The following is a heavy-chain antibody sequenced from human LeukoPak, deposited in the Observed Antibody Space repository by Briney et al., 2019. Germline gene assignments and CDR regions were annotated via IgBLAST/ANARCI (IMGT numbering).Heavy chain of an antibody. Sequence: GGSLRLSCAASGFTFSSYAMSWIRQAPGKGLEWVSSISSTGTYIYYGDLVEGRFTISRDNAKNSLYLQMNSLRAEDTAVYYCARGVGNFRYYFDYWGQGTLVTVPS. V-gene: IGHV3-21*01. CDR1: GFTFSSYA. CDR3: ARGVGNFRYYFDY. D-gene: IGHD2/OR15-2a*01. J-gene: IGHJ4*02. CDR2: ISSTGTYI.